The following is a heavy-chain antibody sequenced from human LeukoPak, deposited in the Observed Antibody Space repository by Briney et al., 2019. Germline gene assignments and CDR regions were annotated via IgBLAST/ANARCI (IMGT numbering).Heavy chain of an antibody. Sequence: ASVKVSCKASGCTFSSYAISWVRQAPGQGLEWMGGIIPIFGTANYAQKFQGRVTITTDESTSTAYMELSSLRSGDTAVYCFATDPRIFTMVRGVKDWFDHWGQGTLVPVSS. CDR1: GCTFSSYA. CDR2: IIPIFGTA. D-gene: IGHD3-10*01. J-gene: IGHJ5*02. CDR3: ATDPRIFTMVRGVKDWFDH. V-gene: IGHV1-69*05.